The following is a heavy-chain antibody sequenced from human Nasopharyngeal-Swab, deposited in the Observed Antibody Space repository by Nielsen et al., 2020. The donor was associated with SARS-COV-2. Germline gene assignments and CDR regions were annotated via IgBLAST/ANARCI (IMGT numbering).Heavy chain of an antibody. Sequence: RQAPGKGLEWIASIYHSGSTYYNPSLRSRVTILVDTSKNQFSLKLHSVTAADTAIYYCARRSGYSYGYALDNWGPGTLVTVSS. CDR3: ARRSGYSYGYALDN. D-gene: IGHD5-18*01. CDR2: IYHSGST. J-gene: IGHJ4*02. V-gene: IGHV4-38-2*01.